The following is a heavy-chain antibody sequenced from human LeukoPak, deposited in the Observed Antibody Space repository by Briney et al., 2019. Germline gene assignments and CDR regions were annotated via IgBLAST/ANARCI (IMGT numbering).Heavy chain of an antibody. CDR2: IWYDESKK. D-gene: IGHD2-21*01. J-gene: IGHJ4*02. Sequence: HPGGSLRLSCVASGYTFSSYGMHWVRQAPGKGLQWVAVIWYDESKKYYTDSVKGRFTISRDVSKNTLYLQMNSLRAEDSAMYYCARDGGIGLDYWGQGTLVTVSS. V-gene: IGHV3-33*01. CDR3: ARDGGIGLDY. CDR1: GYTFSSYG.